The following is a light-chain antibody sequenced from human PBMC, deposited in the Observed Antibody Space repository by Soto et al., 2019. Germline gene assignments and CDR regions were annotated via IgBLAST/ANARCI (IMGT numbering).Light chain of an antibody. V-gene: IGKV3-20*01. CDR2: GAS. Sequence: EIVLTQSPGTLSLSPVERVTLSCRASQSLTSSYLAWYQQKPGQAPRLLIYGASSRATGIPDRFSGSGSGTDFTLTISRLEPEDFAVYYCQHYESSPPSYTFGQGTKLEIK. J-gene: IGKJ2*01. CDR1: QSLTSSY. CDR3: QHYESSPPSYT.